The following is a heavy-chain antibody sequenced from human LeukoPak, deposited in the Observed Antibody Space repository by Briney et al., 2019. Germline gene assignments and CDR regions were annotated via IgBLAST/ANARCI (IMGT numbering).Heavy chain of an antibody. Sequence: SGGSLRLSCAASGVIFSNYWMNWVRQAPGKGLEWVSSISGSSIYIYYADSVKGRFTISRDNAKNSLYLQMNSLRAEDTAVYYCARDPPYSDSSGYYYDYWGQGTLVTVSS. D-gene: IGHD3-22*01. J-gene: IGHJ4*02. V-gene: IGHV3-21*01. CDR1: GVIFSNYW. CDR2: ISGSSIYI. CDR3: ARDPPYSDSSGYYYDY.